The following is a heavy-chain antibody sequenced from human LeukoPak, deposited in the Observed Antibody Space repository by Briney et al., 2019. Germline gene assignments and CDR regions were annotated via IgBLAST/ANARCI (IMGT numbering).Heavy chain of an antibody. CDR3: AKDDGPQQLVFFDS. Sequence: GGSLRLSCTATGFTFSNFGMAWVRQAPGQGLEWVSTISGSGGNMYQADSVKGRFTISRDNSRSTLYLQMNSLRAEDTAVYYCAKDDGPQQLVFFDSWGQGTLVTVSS. CDR1: GFTFSNFG. D-gene: IGHD6-6*01. V-gene: IGHV3-23*01. CDR2: ISGSGGNM. J-gene: IGHJ4*02.